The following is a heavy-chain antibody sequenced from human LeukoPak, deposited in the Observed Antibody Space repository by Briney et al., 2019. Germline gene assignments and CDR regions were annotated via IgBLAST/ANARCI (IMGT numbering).Heavy chain of an antibody. Sequence: SETLSLTCSVSGDSVSSTSDNWGWIRQPPGKGLEWIGNIYYTGSTFYNPSLKSRVTMSVDKSKNQFSLKLSSVTAADTAVYYCASKGSVAATPFDYWGQGTLVTVSS. D-gene: IGHD2-15*01. CDR1: GDSVSSTSDN. J-gene: IGHJ4*02. V-gene: IGHV4-39*07. CDR3: ASKGSVAATPFDY. CDR2: IYYTGST.